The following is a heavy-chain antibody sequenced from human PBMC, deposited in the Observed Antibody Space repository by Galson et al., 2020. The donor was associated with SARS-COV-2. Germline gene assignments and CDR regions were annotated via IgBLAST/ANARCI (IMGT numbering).Heavy chain of an antibody. V-gene: IGHV3-23*03. CDR2: IYSGGTT. D-gene: IGHD5-18*01. CDR1: GFTFSSYA. CDR3: AKSQGGKSYGFITD. J-gene: IGHJ4*02. Sequence: GGSLRLSCAASGFTFSSYAMSWVRQAPGKGLEWVSVIYSGGTTYYADSVKGRFTISREDSKNNLYLQMNSLRAEDTAIYYCAKSQGGKSYGFITDWGQGTLVTVSS.